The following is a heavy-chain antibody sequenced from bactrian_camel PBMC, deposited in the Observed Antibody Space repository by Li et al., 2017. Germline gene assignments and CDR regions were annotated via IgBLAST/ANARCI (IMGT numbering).Heavy chain of an antibody. D-gene: IGHD1*01. CDR2: IEPDGTT. V-gene: IGHV3S26*01. CDR1: GDTDSNYC. Sequence: QLVESGGDSVQAGGSLRLSCAISGDTDSNYCMTRVRQAPGKEREGVAAIEPDGTTSVSDFVKGRFTISKDKATNTFSLQMNDLDLEDTAMYYCFIGLAGDGAIDSWCQGGSFSYWGQGTQVTVS. J-gene: IGHJ6*01. CDR3: FIGLAGDGAIDSWCQGGSFSY.